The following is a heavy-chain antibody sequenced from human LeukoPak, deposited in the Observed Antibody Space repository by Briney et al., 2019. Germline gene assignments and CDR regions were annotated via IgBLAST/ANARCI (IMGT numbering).Heavy chain of an antibody. V-gene: IGHV3-20*04. CDR1: GFTFDGYG. Sequence: GESLRLSCAASGFTFDGYGFSWVRQAPGKGLEWVCDLNWSGGGTGYADSVKGRFTVSRDNAKNTVYLQMNSLTADDSALYYCARERIGGSLDYWGQGTLVTVSS. CDR3: ARERIGGSLDY. CDR2: LNWSGGGT. J-gene: IGHJ4*02. D-gene: IGHD1-26*01.